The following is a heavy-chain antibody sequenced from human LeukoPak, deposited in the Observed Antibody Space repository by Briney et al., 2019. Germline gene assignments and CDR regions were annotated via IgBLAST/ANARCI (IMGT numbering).Heavy chain of an antibody. J-gene: IGHJ4*02. V-gene: IGHV4-4*07. CDR1: GGSICSYY. Sequence: KSSETLSLTCTVSGGSICSYYWSWIRQPPGQGLEWIGLIYTSGSTNYNPSLKSRVTMSVDTSKNQFSLKLSSVTAADTAVYYCARGPPPDFDYWGRGTLVTVSS. CDR3: ARGPPPDFDY. CDR2: IYTSGST.